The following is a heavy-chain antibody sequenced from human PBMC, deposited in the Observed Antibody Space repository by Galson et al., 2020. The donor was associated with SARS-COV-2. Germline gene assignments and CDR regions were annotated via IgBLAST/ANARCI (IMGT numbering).Heavy chain of an antibody. Sequence: SETLSLTCSVSGVSISSVLYYWSWIRQPAGKGLEWIGRVYSNGNINYKSSLKSRITMSVDTSKNQFSLSLSSVTAADTAIYYCASYRRRDYTLDVWGQGTIVTVSS. D-gene: IGHD1-26*01. V-gene: IGHV4-61*02. CDR3: ASYRRRDYTLDV. J-gene: IGHJ3*01. CDR1: GVSISSVLYY. CDR2: VYSNGNI.